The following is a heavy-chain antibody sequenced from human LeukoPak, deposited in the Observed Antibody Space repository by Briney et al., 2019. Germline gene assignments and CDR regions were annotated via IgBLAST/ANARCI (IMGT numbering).Heavy chain of an antibody. CDR2: IRYDGSNK. J-gene: IGHJ3*02. D-gene: IGHD3-22*01. CDR1: RFTFSSYG. V-gene: IGHV3-30*02. CDR3: AKDVVTMIVGAFDI. Sequence: PGGSLRLSCAASRFTFSSYGMHWVRQAPGKGLEWVAFIRYDGSNKYYADSVKGRFTISRDNSKNTLYLQMNSLRAEDTAVYYCAKDVVTMIVGAFDIWGQGTMVTVSS.